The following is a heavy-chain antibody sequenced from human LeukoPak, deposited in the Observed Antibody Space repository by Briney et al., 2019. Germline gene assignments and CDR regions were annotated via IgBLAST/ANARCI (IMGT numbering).Heavy chain of an antibody. Sequence: GRSLRLSCAASGFTFGSYAMHWVRQAPGKGLEWVAVISYDGSNKYYADSVKGRFTISRDNSKNTLYLQMNSLRAEDTAVYYCARDLSTFGGAIANYFDYWGQGTLVTVSS. V-gene: IGHV3-30-3*01. CDR2: ISYDGSNK. CDR1: GFTFGSYA. J-gene: IGHJ4*02. D-gene: IGHD3-16*02. CDR3: ARDLSTFGGAIANYFDY.